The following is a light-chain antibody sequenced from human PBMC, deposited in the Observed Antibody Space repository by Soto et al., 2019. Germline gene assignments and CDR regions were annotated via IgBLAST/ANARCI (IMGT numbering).Light chain of an antibody. V-gene: IGLV2-23*01. J-gene: IGLJ1*01. Sequence: QSALTQPASVSGSPGQSVTISCTGTSSDVGSDNLVSWYQQHPGKAPKLMIYEGSKRPSGVSNRFSGSKSGNTASLTISGLQAEDESDYYCCSYAGNSTYVFGTGTK. CDR3: CSYAGNSTYV. CDR2: EGS. CDR1: SSDVGSDNL.